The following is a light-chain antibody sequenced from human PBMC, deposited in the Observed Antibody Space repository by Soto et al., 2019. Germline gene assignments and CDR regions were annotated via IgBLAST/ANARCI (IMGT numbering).Light chain of an antibody. CDR2: KAS. CDR1: QSISSW. J-gene: IGKJ4*01. Sequence: DIQMTQSPSTLSASVGDRVTITCRASQSISSWLAWYQQKPGKAPKVLIYKASSLERGVPARFSGSGSGTEFTLTISSLQPDASATYYCQHYNSYPLTFGGGTKVEI. CDR3: QHYNSYPLT. V-gene: IGKV1-5*03.